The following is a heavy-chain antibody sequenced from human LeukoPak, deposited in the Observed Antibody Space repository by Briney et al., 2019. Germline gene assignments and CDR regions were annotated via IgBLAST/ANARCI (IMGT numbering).Heavy chain of an antibody. Sequence: PGGSLRLSCAASGFTFSSYGMHWVRQAPGKGLEWVAFIRYDGSNKYYADSVKGRFTISRDNSKNTLYLQMNSLRAEDTAVYYCARHSGAPPEDDAFDIWGQGTMVTVSS. CDR3: ARHSGAPPEDDAFDI. D-gene: IGHD1-26*01. CDR1: GFTFSSYG. V-gene: IGHV3-30*02. CDR2: IRYDGSNK. J-gene: IGHJ3*02.